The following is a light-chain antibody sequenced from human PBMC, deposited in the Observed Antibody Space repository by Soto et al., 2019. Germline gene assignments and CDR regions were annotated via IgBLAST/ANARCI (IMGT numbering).Light chain of an antibody. V-gene: IGKV3D-20*01. CDR1: QSISSGY. CDR3: QQYGSSPYT. J-gene: IGKJ2*01. CDR2: GAS. Sequence: EIVLTQSPSTLSLSPGERATLSCGASQSISSGYLAWFQQKPGLAPRLLIYGASSRATGIPDRFSGSGSGTDFTLTISRLEPGDFAVYYCQQYGSSPYTFGQGTKLEIK.